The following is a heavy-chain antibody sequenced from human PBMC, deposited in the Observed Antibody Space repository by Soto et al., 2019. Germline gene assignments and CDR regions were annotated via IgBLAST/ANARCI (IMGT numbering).Heavy chain of an antibody. J-gene: IGHJ6*02. Sequence: QVQLVQSGAEVKKPGASVKVSCKASGYTFTGYYMHWVRQAPGQGLEWMGWINPNSGGTNYAQKFKGWVTMTRDTSISTAYMELSRLRSDDTAVYYCARAGYGGNSGGGYGMDVWGQGTTVTVSS. V-gene: IGHV1-2*04. CDR2: INPNSGGT. CDR1: GYTFTGYY. D-gene: IGHD4-17*01. CDR3: ARAGYGGNSGGGYGMDV.